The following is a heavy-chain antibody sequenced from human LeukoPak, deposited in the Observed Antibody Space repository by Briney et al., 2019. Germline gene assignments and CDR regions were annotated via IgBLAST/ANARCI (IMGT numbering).Heavy chain of an antibody. V-gene: IGHV1-2*02. CDR3: ARDPRNYYDSSGYLDY. CDR1: GYTFTGYY. D-gene: IGHD3-22*01. Sequence: ASVKVSCKASGYTFTGYYMHWVRQAPGQGLEWMGWINPNSGGTNYAQKLQGRVTMTTDTSTSTAYMELRSLRSDDTAVYYCARDPRNYYDSSGYLDYWGQGTLVTVSS. CDR2: INPNSGGT. J-gene: IGHJ4*02.